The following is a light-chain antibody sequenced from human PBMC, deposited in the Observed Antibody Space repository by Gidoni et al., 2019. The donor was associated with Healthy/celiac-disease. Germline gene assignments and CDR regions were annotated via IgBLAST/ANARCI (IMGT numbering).Light chain of an antibody. J-gene: IGKJ1*01. V-gene: IGKV3-20*01. CDR1: QSVSRSY. CDR2: GAS. Sequence: EIVLTQSPGTLSLSPGERATLSCSASQSVSRSYLAWYQQKPGQAHRLLIYGASSRATGIPDRFSGSGSGTDFTLTISRLEPEDFAVYYCQQYGSSPGTFGQGTKVEIK. CDR3: QQYGSSPGT.